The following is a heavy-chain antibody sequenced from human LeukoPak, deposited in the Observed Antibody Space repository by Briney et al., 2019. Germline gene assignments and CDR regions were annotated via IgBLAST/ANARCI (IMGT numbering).Heavy chain of an antibody. CDR2: IYPGDSDT. Sequence: GESLKISCNGSGYSFTSYWIGWVRQMPGKGLEWMGIIYPGDSDTRYSPSFQGRVTISADKSISTAYLQWSSLKASDTAMYYCARQFRDYIAEAGRGKDYYYYGMDVWGQGTTVTVSS. D-gene: IGHD6-19*01. V-gene: IGHV5-51*01. CDR3: ARQFRDYIAEAGRGKDYYYYGMDV. J-gene: IGHJ6*02. CDR1: GYSFTSYW.